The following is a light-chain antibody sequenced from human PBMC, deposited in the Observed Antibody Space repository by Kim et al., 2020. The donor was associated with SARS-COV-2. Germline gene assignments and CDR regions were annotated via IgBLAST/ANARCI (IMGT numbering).Light chain of an antibody. Sequence: GQSITISCTGTSSAVGGSNYVSWYQHHPGKAPKLMIYGVSYRPSGISNRFSGSKSGNTASLTISGLQAEDEADYYCSSYTSSITVVFGGGTKVTVL. CDR3: SSYTSSITVV. J-gene: IGLJ2*01. CDR2: GVS. V-gene: IGLV2-14*03. CDR1: SSAVGGSNY.